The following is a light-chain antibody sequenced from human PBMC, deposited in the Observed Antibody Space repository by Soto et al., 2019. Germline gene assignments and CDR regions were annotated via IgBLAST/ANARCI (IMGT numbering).Light chain of an antibody. J-gene: IGLJ1*01. CDR3: CSYAGGRTYV. V-gene: IGLV2-23*01. CDR1: SNDVGGYNL. CDR2: EGT. Sequence: QSALTHPASVSGSPGQSIIISCSGSSNDVGGYNLVSWYQHHPDKAPKVIIYEGTKRPSGLSTRFSGSKSGNTASLTISGLQAEDEADYYCCSYAGGRTYVFGSGTKVTVL.